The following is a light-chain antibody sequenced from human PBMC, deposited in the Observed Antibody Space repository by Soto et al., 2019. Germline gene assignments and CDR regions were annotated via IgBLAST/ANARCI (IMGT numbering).Light chain of an antibody. Sequence: EIVLPQSPGTLSLSPGERATLSCRASQSVRSSHLAWYQQKPGQAPRLLIYGASNRATGIPDRFSGSGSGTDFTLTISRLEPEDFAVYYCQLYDSSPTWTFGQGTKVDI. V-gene: IGKV3-20*01. CDR1: QSVRSSH. CDR3: QLYDSSPTWT. J-gene: IGKJ1*01. CDR2: GAS.